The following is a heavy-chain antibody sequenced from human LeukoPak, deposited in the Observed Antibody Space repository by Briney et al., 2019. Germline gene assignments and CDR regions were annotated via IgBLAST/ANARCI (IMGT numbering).Heavy chain of an antibody. Sequence: PGGSLRLSCAASGFTFSSYAMHWVRQAPGKGLEWVAVISYDGSNKYYADSVKGRFTISRDNSKNTLYLQMNSLRAEDTAVYYCARAPAMVRGVVSFDYWGQGTLVTVSS. CDR1: GFTFSSYA. V-gene: IGHV3-30-3*01. CDR2: ISYDGSNK. D-gene: IGHD3-10*01. J-gene: IGHJ4*02. CDR3: ARAPAMVRGVVSFDY.